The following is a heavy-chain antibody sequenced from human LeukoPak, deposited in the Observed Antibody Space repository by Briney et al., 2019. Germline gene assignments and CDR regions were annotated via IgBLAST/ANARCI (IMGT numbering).Heavy chain of an antibody. V-gene: IGHV4-39*07. J-gene: IGHJ4*02. CDR2: IYYSGST. CDR3: ARDEDYYDSSGYYS. CDR1: GGSTSSSSYY. D-gene: IGHD3-22*01. Sequence: SETLSLTCTVSGGSTSSSSYYWGWIRQPPGKGLEWIGSIYYSGSTYYNPSLKSRVTISVDTSKNQFSLKLSSVTAADTAVYYCARDEDYYDSSGYYSWGQGTLVTVYS.